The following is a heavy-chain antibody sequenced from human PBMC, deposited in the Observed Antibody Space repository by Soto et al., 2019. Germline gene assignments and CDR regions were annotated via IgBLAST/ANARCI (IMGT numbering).Heavy chain of an antibody. D-gene: IGHD3-3*01. CDR1: GGSVRSGSYY. J-gene: IGHJ6*02. CDR3: EREVYDDVWSGYGQGMDG. Sequence: ATLSLTCTVSGGSVRSGSYYWSWIRQPPGQGLEWIGYIYYSGSTNYNPSLKSRVTISVDTSKNQFSLKLSSVTAADTAVYYCEREVYDDVWSGYGQGMDGWGQVPTVTVAS. V-gene: IGHV4-61*01. CDR2: IYYSGST.